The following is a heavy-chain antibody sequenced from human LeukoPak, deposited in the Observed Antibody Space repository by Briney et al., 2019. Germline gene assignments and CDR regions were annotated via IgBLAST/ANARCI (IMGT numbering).Heavy chain of an antibody. D-gene: IGHD5-18*01. CDR1: GYTFTSYG. V-gene: IGHV1-18*01. CDR2: INAYNGNT. CDR3: AGEYSYGSSFDY. J-gene: IGHJ4*02. Sequence: ASVAVSFTSSGYTFTSYGISWVRQAPAQGLEWMGLINAYNGNTNYAQKLQGRVTITTDTSTRTAYMELKSLRSDDTAVYCCAGEYSYGSSFDYWGQGTLVTVSS.